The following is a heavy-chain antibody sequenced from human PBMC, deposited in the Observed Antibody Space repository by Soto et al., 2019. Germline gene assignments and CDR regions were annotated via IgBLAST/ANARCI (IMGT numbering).Heavy chain of an antibody. CDR2: INNAGST. Sequence: GGSLRLSCAASGFDASVNFMTWVRQAPGRGLEWVSTINNAGSTFYADSVKGRFTISGDNSKNTLYLQMNSLRVEDTAMYYCVRENHHYRKDVWGQGTAVTVSS. V-gene: IGHV3-66*01. CDR1: GFDASVNF. J-gene: IGHJ6*02. CDR3: VRENHHYRKDV.